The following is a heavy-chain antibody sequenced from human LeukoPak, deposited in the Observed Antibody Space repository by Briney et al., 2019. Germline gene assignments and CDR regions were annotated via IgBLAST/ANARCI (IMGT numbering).Heavy chain of an antibody. CDR3: ARVLIHMAAPVHHLDS. CDR1: GYAFETYA. D-gene: IGHD6-13*01. V-gene: IGHV1-18*04. CDR2: VSARNGAS. Sequence: ASVRVSCKASGYAFETYAIAWVRQAPGRGLEWMGWVSARNGASESAAKFQGRLTMITDVSTRTASMEVRSLKSDDTAVYFCARVLIHMAAPVHHLDSWGQGTLVIVSS. J-gene: IGHJ5*01.